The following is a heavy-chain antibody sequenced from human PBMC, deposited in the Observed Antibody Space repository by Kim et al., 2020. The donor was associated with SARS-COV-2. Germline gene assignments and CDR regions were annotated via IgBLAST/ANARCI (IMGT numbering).Heavy chain of an antibody. D-gene: IGHD3-16*02. Sequence: SETLSLTCAVYGGSFSGYYWSWIRQPPGKGLEWIGEINHSGSTNYNPSLKSRVTISVDTSKNQFSLKLSSVTAADTAVYYCARANYDYVWGSYRYTNWFDPWGQGTLVTVSS. J-gene: IGHJ5*02. CDR3: ARANYDYVWGSYRYTNWFDP. CDR2: INHSGST. V-gene: IGHV4-34*01. CDR1: GGSFSGYY.